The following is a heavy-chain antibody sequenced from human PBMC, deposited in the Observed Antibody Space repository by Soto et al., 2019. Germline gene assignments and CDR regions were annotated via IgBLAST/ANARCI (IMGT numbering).Heavy chain of an antibody. CDR3: VMVNNYVTPTPQDV. CDR2: ISPYTGNT. V-gene: IGHV1-18*01. D-gene: IGHD3-16*01. J-gene: IGHJ6*02. CDR1: GYIFVNYG. Sequence: QVQLVQSGDEVKKPGASVKVSCKASGYIFVNYGIAWVRQAPGQGLEWMGWISPYTGNTHSATKVQGRLTMTTDTSTSTAYMVLGRLTSVHTAIYYCVMVNNYVTPTPQDVWGQGTTVTVSS.